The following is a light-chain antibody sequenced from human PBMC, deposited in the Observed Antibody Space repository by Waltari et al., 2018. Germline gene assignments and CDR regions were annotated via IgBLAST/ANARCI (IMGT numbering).Light chain of an antibody. CDR2: DAS. CDR3: QQRAIWPLT. V-gene: IGKV3-11*01. CDR1: QTVNSY. J-gene: IGKJ4*01. Sequence: EIVLTQSPATLSLSPGERATLSCRASQTVNSYLAWYQQKPGQSPRLRIYDASNRATGIPARFSASGSGTDFTLTISSLETEDFAVYYCQQRAIWPLTFGGGTRVEIK.